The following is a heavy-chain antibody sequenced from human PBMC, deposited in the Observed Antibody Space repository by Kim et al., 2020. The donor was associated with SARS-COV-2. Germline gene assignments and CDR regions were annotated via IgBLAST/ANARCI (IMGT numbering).Heavy chain of an antibody. Sequence: SVKVSCKASGGTFSSYAISWVRQAPGQGLEWMGGIIPIFGTANYAQKFQGRVTITADESTSTAYMELSSLRSEDTAVYYCAGPEKIQWPKSPEYYYYYGMDVWGQGTTVTVSS. CDR3: AGPEKIQWPKSPEYYYYYGMDV. CDR2: IIPIFGTA. CDR1: GGTFSSYA. D-gene: IGHD6-19*01. V-gene: IGHV1-69*13. J-gene: IGHJ6*02.